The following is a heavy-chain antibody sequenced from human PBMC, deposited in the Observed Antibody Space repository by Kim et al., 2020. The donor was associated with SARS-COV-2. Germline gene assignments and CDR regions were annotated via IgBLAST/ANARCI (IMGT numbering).Heavy chain of an antibody. CDR3: AKEGFGDSDAFDM. D-gene: IGHD3-10*01. CDR1: GFTFSRNG. CDR2: ISHDESDK. Sequence: GGSLSLSCAASGFTFSRNGMHWVRQAPGKGLEWVGFISHDESDKYYVDSVKGRFTISRDNSKNTLYLQMNSLRAEDTAVYYCAKEGFGDSDAFDMWDQGTMVTVSS. J-gene: IGHJ3*02. V-gene: IGHV3-30*18.